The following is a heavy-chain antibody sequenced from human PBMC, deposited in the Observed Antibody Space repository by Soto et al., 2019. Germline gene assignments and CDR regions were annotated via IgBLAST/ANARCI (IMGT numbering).Heavy chain of an antibody. CDR3: ARDTAAAGYINWFDP. CDR1: GFTFSDYS. J-gene: IGHJ5*02. CDR2: ISGSSTYI. V-gene: IGHV3-21*01. Sequence: PAGSLRLSCAASGFTFSDYSMNWVRQAPGKGLEWVSSISGSSTYIFYADSVKGRFTVSRDNAKNSLYLQMNSLRAEDTAVYYCARDTAAAGYINWFDPWGQGTLVTVSS. D-gene: IGHD6-13*01.